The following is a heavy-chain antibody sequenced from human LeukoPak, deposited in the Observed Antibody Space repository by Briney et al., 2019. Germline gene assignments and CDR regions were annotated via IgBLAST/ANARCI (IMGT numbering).Heavy chain of an antibody. V-gene: IGHV3-30-3*01. CDR3: ARDFLDIVSTIRGAYFQH. Sequence: PGRSLRLSCAASGFGFSTFAMHWVRQAPGKGLEWVATISYDGSDKYYADSVKGRFTISRDNSKNTLYLQMNSLRAGVTAVYYCARDFLDIVSTIRGAYFQHWGQGTRVTVS. D-gene: IGHD5-12*01. CDR1: GFGFSTFA. J-gene: IGHJ1*01. CDR2: ISYDGSDK.